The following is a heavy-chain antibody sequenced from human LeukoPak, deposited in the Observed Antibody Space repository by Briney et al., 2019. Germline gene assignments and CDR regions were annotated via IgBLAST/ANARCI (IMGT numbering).Heavy chain of an antibody. D-gene: IGHD5-24*01. CDR3: ASVEMATIYGMDG. CDR1: GYTFTSYY. V-gene: IGHV1-46*01. J-gene: IGHJ6*02. CDR2: INPSGCST. Sequence: ASVNVSCMASGYTFTSYYMHWVRPAPGQGLEWVGIINPSGCSTSYAQKSQGRVTMTSDTCTSTVYMELRSLRSEDTAVYYCASVEMATIYGMDGWGQGTTVTVSS.